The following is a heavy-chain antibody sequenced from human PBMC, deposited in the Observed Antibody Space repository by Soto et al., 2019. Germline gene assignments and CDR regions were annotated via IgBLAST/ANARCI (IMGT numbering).Heavy chain of an antibody. CDR2: IKSKTDGGTT. CDR1: GFTFSNAW. D-gene: IGHD4-17*01. CDR3: TTAGSDYGDYAGYYYYMDV. V-gene: IGHV3-15*01. J-gene: IGHJ6*03. Sequence: GGSLRLSCAASGFTFSNAWMSWVRQAPGKGLEWVGRIKSKTDGGTTDYAAPVKGRFTISRDDSKNRLYLQMNSLKTEDTAVYYCTTAGSDYGDYAGYYYYMDVWGKGTTVTVSS.